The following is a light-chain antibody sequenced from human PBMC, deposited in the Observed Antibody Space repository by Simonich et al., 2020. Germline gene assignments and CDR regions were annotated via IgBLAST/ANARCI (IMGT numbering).Light chain of an antibody. J-gene: IGLJ2*01. Sequence: QPVLTQPPSASASLGASVTLTCTLSSGYSTYKVDWYQQGPGKGPRFVMRVGTGGIVVSKGDGMPDRFSVLGSSLNRYLTIKNIQEEDESEYLCWADNGSGSNFVVVFGGGTKLTVL. CDR1: SGYSTYK. CDR2: VGTGGIVV. V-gene: IGLV9-49*01. CDR3: WADNGSGSNFVVV.